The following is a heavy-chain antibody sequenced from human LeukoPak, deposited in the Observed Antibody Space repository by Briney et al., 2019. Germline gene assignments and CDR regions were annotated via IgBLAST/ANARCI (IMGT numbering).Heavy chain of an antibody. CDR2: IIPILDIA. Sequence: SVKVSCKASGGTFSSYAINWVRQAPGQGFEWMGRIIPILDIANYAQKFQGRVTITADKSTSTAYMELSSLRSEDTAVYYCARDYFRGGSGSPVWGQGTTVTVSS. CDR1: GGTFSSYA. V-gene: IGHV1-69*04. J-gene: IGHJ6*02. CDR3: ARDYFRGGSGSPV. D-gene: IGHD3-10*01.